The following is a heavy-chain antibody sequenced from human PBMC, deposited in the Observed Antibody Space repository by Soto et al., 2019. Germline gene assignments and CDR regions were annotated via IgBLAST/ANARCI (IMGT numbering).Heavy chain of an antibody. Sequence: QLQLKESGPGLVKPSETLSLTCTVSGGSITSSNYYWGWILHPPGKGLQWIGSIYYSGSTSYNSSLKRRVTISVDTSKNQFSLRLSSVTAADTDVYYCASPTLGAFDIWGQGTMVTVSS. CDR3: ASPTLGAFDI. CDR1: GGSITSSNYY. D-gene: IGHD3-16*01. J-gene: IGHJ3*02. CDR2: IYYSGST. V-gene: IGHV4-39*01.